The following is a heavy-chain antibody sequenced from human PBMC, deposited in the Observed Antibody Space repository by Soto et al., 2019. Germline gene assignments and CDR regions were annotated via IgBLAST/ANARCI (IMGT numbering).Heavy chain of an antibody. J-gene: IGHJ5*02. CDR1: GFTFGIYS. CDR2: INGSSSTM. Sequence: EVQLVESGGGLVQRGGSLRLSCAASGFTFGIYSMNWVRQAPGKGLEWISYINGSSSTMYYADSVKGRFIISRDNSDNPFILQLKSRRAAKTAVYYGGKGAGLGCRVVPSFPAGLFLPWGRGPLV. D-gene: IGHD3-16*01. V-gene: IGHV3-48*01. CDR3: GKGAGLGCRVVPSFPAGLFLP.